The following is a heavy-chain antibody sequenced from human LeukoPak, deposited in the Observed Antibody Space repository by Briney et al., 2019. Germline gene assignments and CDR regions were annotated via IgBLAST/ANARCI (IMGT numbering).Heavy chain of an antibody. V-gene: IGHV4-34*01. J-gene: IGHJ4*02. CDR1: DGSVPSYY. Sequence: SETLSLTCTVSDGSVPSYYWSWIRQPPGKGLEWIGEINRSGSIYYNPSLKRRLTISVDTAKKQFCVKISSVPEADTAVYYCALGDNYGDYEVDYWGQGTLVTVSS. CDR3: ALGDNYGDYEVDY. CDR2: INRSGSI. D-gene: IGHD4-17*01.